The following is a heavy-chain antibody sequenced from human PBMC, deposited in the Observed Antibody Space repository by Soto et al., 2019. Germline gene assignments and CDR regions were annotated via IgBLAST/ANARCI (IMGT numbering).Heavy chain of an antibody. J-gene: IGHJ4*02. Sequence: QVQLVESGGGVVQPGRSLRLSCAASGFTFSSYAMHWVRQAPGKGLEWVAVISYDGSNKYYADSVKGRFTISRDNSKNTLYLQMSSLRAEDTAVYYCARSVGGGEYYFDYWGQGTLVTVSS. V-gene: IGHV3-30-3*01. CDR1: GFTFSSYA. D-gene: IGHD3-10*01. CDR3: ARSVGGGEYYFDY. CDR2: ISYDGSNK.